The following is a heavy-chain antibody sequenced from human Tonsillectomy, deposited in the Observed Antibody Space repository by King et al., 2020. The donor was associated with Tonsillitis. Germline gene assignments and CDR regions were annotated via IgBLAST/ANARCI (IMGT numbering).Heavy chain of an antibody. V-gene: IGHV3-33*05. CDR1: GFTFSSYG. Sequence: VQLVESGGGVVQPGRSLRLSCAASGFTFSSYGMHWVSQAPGKGLEWVAVISYDGSNKYYADSVKGRFTISRDNSKNTLYLQMNSLRAEDTAVYYCARARGCSGGSCYYYYFDYWGQGTLVTVSS. CDR2: ISYDGSNK. CDR3: ARARGCSGGSCYYYYFDY. D-gene: IGHD2-15*01. J-gene: IGHJ4*02.